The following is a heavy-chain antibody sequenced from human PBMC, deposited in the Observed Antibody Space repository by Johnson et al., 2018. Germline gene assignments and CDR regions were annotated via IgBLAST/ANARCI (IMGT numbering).Heavy chain of an antibody. CDR3: ARLVSSIGYVHH. D-gene: IGHD3-22*01. Sequence: QVQLQESGPGLVKPSETLSLTCTVSGGSISGYYWSWIRQPPGKRLEWLGYIYHSGSTKYNPSLNRRVTMSVDASKNQCSRQLNSVTAADTAVYYCARLVSSIGYVHHWGQGTLVTVSS. CDR2: IYHSGST. CDR1: GGSISGYY. J-gene: IGHJ1*01. V-gene: IGHV4-59*01.